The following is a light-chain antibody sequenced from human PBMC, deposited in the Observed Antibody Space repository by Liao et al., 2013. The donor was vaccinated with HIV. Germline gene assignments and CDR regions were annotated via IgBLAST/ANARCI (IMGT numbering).Light chain of an antibody. J-gene: IGLJ1*01. CDR3: QAWGSTSAYV. V-gene: IGLV3-1*01. CDR2: QDT. CDR1: RLGDKY. Sequence: SYAVTQPPSVSVSPGQTASITCSGDRLGDKYACWYQQKPGQSPVLVIYQDTKRPSGIPERFSGSNSGNTATLTISGTQAIDEADYYCQAWGSTSAYVFGTGTKVTVL.